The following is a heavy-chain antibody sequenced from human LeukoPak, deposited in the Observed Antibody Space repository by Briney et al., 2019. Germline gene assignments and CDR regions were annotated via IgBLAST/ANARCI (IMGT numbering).Heavy chain of an antibody. D-gene: IGHD5-18*01. CDR2: ISYDGSNK. CDR1: GFTFSSYG. Sequence: GGSLRLSCAASGFTFSSYGMHWVRQAPGKGLEWVAVISYDGSNKYYADSVKGRFTISRDNSKNTLYLQMNSLRAEDTAVYYCATRYSYGYGSFDYWGQGTLVTVSS. CDR3: ATRYSYGYGSFDY. V-gene: IGHV3-30*03. J-gene: IGHJ4*02.